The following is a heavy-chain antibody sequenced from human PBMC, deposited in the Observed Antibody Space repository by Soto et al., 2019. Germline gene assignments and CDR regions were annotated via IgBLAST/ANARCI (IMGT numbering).Heavy chain of an antibody. CDR1: GGTFSSYA. V-gene: IGHV1-69*13. J-gene: IGHJ3*02. D-gene: IGHD3-22*01. CDR2: IIPIFGTA. Sequence: SVKVSCKASGGTFSSYAISWVRQAPGQGLEWMGGIIPIFGTANYAQKFQGRVTITADESTSTAYMELSSLRSEDTAVYYCARAGGNYYDSSGYPDAFDIWGQGTMVTVSS. CDR3: ARAGGNYYDSSGYPDAFDI.